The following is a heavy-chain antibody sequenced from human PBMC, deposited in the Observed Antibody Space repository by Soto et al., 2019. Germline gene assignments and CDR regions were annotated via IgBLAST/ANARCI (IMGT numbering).Heavy chain of an antibody. CDR2: INPSGGST. V-gene: IGHV1-46*01. J-gene: IGHJ3*02. D-gene: IGHD3-22*01. Sequence: ASVKVSCKASGYTFTSYYMHWVRQAPGQGLEWMGIINPSGGSTSYAQKFQGRVTMTRDTSTSTVYMELSSLRSEDTAVYYCARDEIVVVITTRHAFDIWGQGTMVTVSS. CDR3: ARDEIVVVITTRHAFDI. CDR1: GYTFTSYY.